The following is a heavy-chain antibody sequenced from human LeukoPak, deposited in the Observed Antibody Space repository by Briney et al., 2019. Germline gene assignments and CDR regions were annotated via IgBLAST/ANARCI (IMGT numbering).Heavy chain of an antibody. V-gene: IGHV3-53*05. CDR2: IYSGGST. J-gene: IGHJ4*02. Sequence: PGGSLRLSCAASGFTFSSYWMSWVRQAPGKGLEWVSVIYSGGSTYYADSVKGRFTISRDNSKNTLYLQMNSLRAEDTAVYYCARPGTYYDFWSGYYDYWGQGTLVTVSS. D-gene: IGHD3-3*01. CDR1: GFTFSSYW. CDR3: ARPGTYYDFWSGYYDY.